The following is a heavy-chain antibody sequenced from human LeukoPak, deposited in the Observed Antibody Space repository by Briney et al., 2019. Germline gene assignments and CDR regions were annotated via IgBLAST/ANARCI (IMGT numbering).Heavy chain of an antibody. CDR1: VGSISIGDYY. Sequence: SQTLSLTCSVSVGSISIGDYYWSWIRQPPGKGLEWISYFQYSGTIYYHPSLKDRVTISLYTSKNPFSLTHNSVTAADTAVYYCARGGGYGDLRHDYWAQGTLVTVSS. D-gene: IGHD4-17*01. CDR2: FQYSGTI. CDR3: ARGGGYGDLRHDY. V-gene: IGHV4-30-4*01. J-gene: IGHJ4*02.